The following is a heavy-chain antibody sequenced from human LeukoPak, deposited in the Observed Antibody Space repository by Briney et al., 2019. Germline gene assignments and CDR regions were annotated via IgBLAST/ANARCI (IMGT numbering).Heavy chain of an antibody. V-gene: IGHV1-18*01. D-gene: IGHD6-6*01. CDR3: ARVAAGYSSSPAEDWFDP. Sequence: GASVKVSCKTSGYTFIRYGITWVRQAPGQGLEWMAWISPYNGNTKYVQNLQGRLTITTDTSTSTAYMELSRLRSDDTAVYYCARVAAGYSSSPAEDWFDPWGQGTLVTVSS. J-gene: IGHJ5*02. CDR2: ISPYNGNT. CDR1: GYTFIRYG.